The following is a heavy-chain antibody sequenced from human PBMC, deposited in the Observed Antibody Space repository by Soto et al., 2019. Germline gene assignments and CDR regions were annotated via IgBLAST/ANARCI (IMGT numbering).Heavy chain of an antibody. CDR3: AVGATTFDY. V-gene: IGHV1-69*02. J-gene: IGHJ4*02. CDR1: GGTFSSYT. Sequence: QVQLVQSGAEVKKPGSSVKVSCKASGGTFSSYTISWVRQAPGQGLEWMGRIIPILGIANYAQKYQGRVTITADKSQSTAYTELSSLRSEDTAVYYCAVGATTFDYWGQGTLVTVSS. D-gene: IGHD1-26*01. CDR2: IIPILGIA.